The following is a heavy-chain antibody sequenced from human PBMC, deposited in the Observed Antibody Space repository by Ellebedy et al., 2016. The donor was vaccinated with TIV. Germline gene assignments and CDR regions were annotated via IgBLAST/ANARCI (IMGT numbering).Heavy chain of an antibody. V-gene: IGHV3-48*04. CDR3: AAVQYWEAAFDI. CDR2: VSSSCKPT. CDR1: GSTFSTYS. Sequence: GESLKISCTASGSTFSTYSMDWVRQAPGKGLEGVSYVSSSCKPTYYPDSVNGRFTISRDNAKNSLYLQMNSLRPEDTAVDYCAAVQYWEAAFDIWGQGTMVTVSS. J-gene: IGHJ3*02. D-gene: IGHD2-8*02.